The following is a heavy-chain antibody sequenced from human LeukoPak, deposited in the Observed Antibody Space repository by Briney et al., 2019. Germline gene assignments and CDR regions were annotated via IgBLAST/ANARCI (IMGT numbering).Heavy chain of an antibody. Sequence: SETLSLTCAVYGGSFSGYYWSWIRQPPGKGLEWIGEINHSGSTYYNPSLKSRVTISVDTSKNQFSLKLSSVTAADTAVYYCASSSSSRGSFDYWGQGTPVTVSS. V-gene: IGHV4-34*01. CDR3: ASSSSSRGSFDY. J-gene: IGHJ4*02. CDR2: INHSGST. D-gene: IGHD6-6*01. CDR1: GGSFSGYY.